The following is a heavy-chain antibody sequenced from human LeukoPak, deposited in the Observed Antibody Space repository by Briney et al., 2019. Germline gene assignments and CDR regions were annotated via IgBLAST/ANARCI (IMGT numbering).Heavy chain of an antibody. CDR3: AGIAATDAFDI. V-gene: IGHV3-30*04. J-gene: IGHJ3*02. Sequence: HPGGSLRLSCAASGFTFSSYAMHWVRQAPGKGLEWVAVISYDGSNKYYADSVKGRFTISRDNSKNTLYLQMNSLRTEDTAVYYCAGIAATDAFDIWSQGTMVTVSS. CDR1: GFTFSSYA. D-gene: IGHD6-13*01. CDR2: ISYDGSNK.